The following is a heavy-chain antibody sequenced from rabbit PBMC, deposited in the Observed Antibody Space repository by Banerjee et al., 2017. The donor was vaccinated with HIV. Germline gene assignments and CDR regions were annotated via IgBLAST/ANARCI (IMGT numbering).Heavy chain of an antibody. CDR1: GFDFSNYY. D-gene: IGHD7-1*01. CDR2: IDPDYGST. CDR3: VRDNPDAGYAGYGYRFNL. J-gene: IGHJ4*01. Sequence: QLKESGGGLVQPGGSLKLSCKASGFDFSNYYMSWVRQAPGKGLEWIGYIDPDYGSTDYASWVNGRFTISSHHAQNTLYLQLNSLTAADTATYFCVRDNPDAGYAGYGYRFNLWGPGTLVTVS. V-gene: IGHV1S7*01.